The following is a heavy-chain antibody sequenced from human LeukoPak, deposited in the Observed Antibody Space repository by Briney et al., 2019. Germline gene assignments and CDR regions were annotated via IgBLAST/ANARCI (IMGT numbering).Heavy chain of an antibody. V-gene: IGHV1-18*01. CDR1: GYTFTSYG. CDR3: ARDWEYSYGYGFDY. CDR2: ISAYNGNT. D-gene: IGHD5-18*01. J-gene: IGHJ4*02. Sequence: ASVKVSCKASGYTFTSYGISWVRQAPGQGLEGMGWISAYNGNTNYAQKLQGRVTMTTDTSTSTAYMELRSLRSDDTAVYYCARDWEYSYGYGFDYWGQGTLVTVSS.